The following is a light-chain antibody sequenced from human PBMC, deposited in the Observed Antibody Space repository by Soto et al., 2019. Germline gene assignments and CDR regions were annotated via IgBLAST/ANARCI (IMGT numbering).Light chain of an antibody. CDR3: SSYTSSSPLYV. CDR1: SSDFGGYNY. Sequence: QSALAQPASVSGSRGQWITISCAGSSSDFGGYNYVSWYQQHPGKAPKLMIYEVSNRPSGVSNRFSGSKSGNTASLTISGLQAEDEADYYCSSYTSSSPLYVFGTGTKVTVL. J-gene: IGLJ1*01. V-gene: IGLV2-14*01. CDR2: EVS.